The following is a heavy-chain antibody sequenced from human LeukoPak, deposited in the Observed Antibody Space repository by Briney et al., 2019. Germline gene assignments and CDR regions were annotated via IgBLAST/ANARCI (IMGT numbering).Heavy chain of an antibody. CDR3: ARGTLDGHYFFDY. D-gene: IGHD4-17*01. Sequence: SETLSLNCTVSGGSVSSGSYYWTWIRQPPGKGLERIGFIYYSGSTIYNPSLKSRVTISVDTSKNQFSLNLSSVTAADTAVYYCARGTLDGHYFFDYWGQGTLVTVSS. CDR1: GGSVSSGSYY. CDR2: IYYSGST. J-gene: IGHJ4*02. V-gene: IGHV4-61*01.